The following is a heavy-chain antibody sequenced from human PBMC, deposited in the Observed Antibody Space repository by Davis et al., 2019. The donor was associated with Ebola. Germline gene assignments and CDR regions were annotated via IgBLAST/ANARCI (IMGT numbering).Heavy chain of an antibody. CDR3: AREAIHSIGWDFDY. CDR2: LKPDGSEK. V-gene: IGHV3-7*01. D-gene: IGHD6-19*01. J-gene: IGHJ4*02. CDR1: EFTFSTYW. Sequence: GESLKISCATSEFTFSTYWMGWVRQAPGKGLEWVATLKPDGSEKYYVDSVKGRFTISRDNAQSSLSLQMNSLRTDDTAVYYCAREAIHSIGWDFDYWGQGTLVTVSS.